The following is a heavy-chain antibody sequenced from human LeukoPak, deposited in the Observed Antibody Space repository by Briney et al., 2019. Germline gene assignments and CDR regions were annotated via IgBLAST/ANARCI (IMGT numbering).Heavy chain of an antibody. Sequence: KTSETLSLTCAVYGGSFSGYYWSWIRQPPGKGLEWIGEINHSGSTNYNPSLKSRVTISVDTSKNQFSLKLSSVTAADTAVYYCARGTTVTTVFDYWGQGTLVTVSS. CDR3: ARGTTVTTVFDY. D-gene: IGHD4-17*01. J-gene: IGHJ4*02. CDR2: INHSGST. CDR1: GGSFSGYY. V-gene: IGHV4-34*01.